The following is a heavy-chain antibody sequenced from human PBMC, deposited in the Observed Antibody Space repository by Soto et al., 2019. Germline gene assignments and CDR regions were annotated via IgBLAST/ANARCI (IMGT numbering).Heavy chain of an antibody. Sequence: SVKVSCKASGDTFTFYSINWVRQAPGLGLEWMGRVNPILRMSNYAQRFQGRVTMTADKSTSTAYMELSSLRSEDTAIYYCASSYGSGYRAFDFWGQGALVTVSS. V-gene: IGHV1-69*02. CDR1: GDTFTFYS. J-gene: IGHJ4*02. CDR2: VNPILRMS. D-gene: IGHD3-10*01. CDR3: ASSYGSGYRAFDF.